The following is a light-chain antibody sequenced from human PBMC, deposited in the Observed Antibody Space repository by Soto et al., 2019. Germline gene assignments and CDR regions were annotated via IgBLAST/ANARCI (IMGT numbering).Light chain of an antibody. V-gene: IGLV2-11*01. J-gene: IGLJ1*01. CDR3: CSYVGSYSYV. CDR1: SSDVGGYKS. CDR2: DVS. Sequence: QSVLTRPRSVSGSPGQSVTGSCIGTSSDVGGYKSVSWYQQYPGKAPKLMIYDVSERPSGVPNRFSGSKSGNTASLTISGLQAEDEADYYCCSYVGSYSYVFGTGTKVTVL.